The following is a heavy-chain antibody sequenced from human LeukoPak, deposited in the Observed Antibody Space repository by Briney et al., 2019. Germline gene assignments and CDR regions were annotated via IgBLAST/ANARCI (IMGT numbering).Heavy chain of an antibody. D-gene: IGHD2-21*01. Sequence: SEILTLTCTVSGSSISSGFYWAWIRQSPVKGLELIGSMSHGGGNTYYRPSPKSRATISVDTSKNQFFLRLSSVTAADTAVYYCAREIGSGEGLYSTGWFDPWGQGIQVTVSS. J-gene: IGHJ5*02. CDR1: GSSISSGFY. CDR3: AREIGSGEGLYSTGWFDP. V-gene: IGHV4-38-2*02. CDR2: MSHGGGNT.